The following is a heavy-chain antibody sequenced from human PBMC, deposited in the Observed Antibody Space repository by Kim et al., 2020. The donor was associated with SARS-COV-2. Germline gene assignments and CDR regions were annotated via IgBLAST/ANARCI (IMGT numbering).Heavy chain of an antibody. CDR2: FGGSGGTT. J-gene: IGHJ4*02. D-gene: IGHD3-16*02. Sequence: GGSLRLSCAASGFTFSSYAMSWGRQAPGKGLEWVSAFGGSGGTTYYVDSVKGRFTISRDTSKNTLYLQMNSLRAEDTAVYYCARGRTGDCGSYPYFDYWGQGTLVTVSS. CDR1: GFTFSSYA. CDR3: ARGRTGDCGSYPYFDY. V-gene: IGHV3-23*01.